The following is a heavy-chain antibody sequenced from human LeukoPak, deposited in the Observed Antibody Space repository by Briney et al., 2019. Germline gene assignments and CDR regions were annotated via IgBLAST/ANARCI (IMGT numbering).Heavy chain of an antibody. V-gene: IGHV3-33*01. CDR2: IWYDGSNK. Sequence: PGGSLRLSCAASGFTFSSYGMHWVRQAPGKGLEWVAVIWYDGSNKYYADSVKGRFTISRDNSKNTLYLQMNSLRAEDTAVYYCARGSALGYCSSTSCYDCGMDVWGKGTTVTVSS. J-gene: IGHJ6*04. CDR3: ARGSALGYCSSTSCYDCGMDV. CDR1: GFTFSSYG. D-gene: IGHD2-2*01.